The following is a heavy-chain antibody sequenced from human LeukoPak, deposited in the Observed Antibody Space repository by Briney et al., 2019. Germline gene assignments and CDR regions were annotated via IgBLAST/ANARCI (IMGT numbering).Heavy chain of an antibody. D-gene: IGHD2-2*01. CDR2: ISSSSSYI. Sequence: GGSLRLSCAASGFTFSSYSMNWVRQAPGKGLEWVSSISSSSSYIFYADSVKGRFTISRDNPKNSLYLQMNSLRAEDTAVYYCPRWDIVVVPAAPSGAYYYGMDVWGQGTTVTVSS. CDR1: GFTFSSYS. J-gene: IGHJ6*02. CDR3: PRWDIVVVPAAPSGAYYYGMDV. V-gene: IGHV3-21*01.